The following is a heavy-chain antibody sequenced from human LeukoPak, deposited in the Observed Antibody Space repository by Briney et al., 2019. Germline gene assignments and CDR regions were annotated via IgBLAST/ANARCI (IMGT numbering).Heavy chain of an antibody. CDR2: TYTGGNS. J-gene: IGHJ3*02. V-gene: IGHV3-53*01. D-gene: IGHD3-22*01. CDR1: GFIFNNYA. Sequence: QPGRSLRLSCAGSGFIFNNYAMHWVRQPPGKGLEWVSVTYTGGNSYYADSVKGRFIISRDISKNTLYLQMNSLRAEDSALYYCARGGRGSAAVVAPRSFDIWGQGTMVTVSS. CDR3: ARGGRGSAAVVAPRSFDI.